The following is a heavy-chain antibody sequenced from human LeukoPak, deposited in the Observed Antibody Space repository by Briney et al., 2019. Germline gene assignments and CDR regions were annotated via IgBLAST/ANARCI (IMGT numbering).Heavy chain of an antibody. CDR2: IYYSGST. CDR1: GGSISSYY. Sequence: PSETLSLTCTVSGGSISSYYWSWIRQPPGKGLEWIGYIYYSGSTNYNPSLKSRVTISVDTSKNQFSLKLSSVTAADTAGYYCARAPFDYYDSSGYYFDAFDIWGQGTRVTVSS. J-gene: IGHJ3*02. CDR3: ARAPFDYYDSSGYYFDAFDI. D-gene: IGHD3-22*01. V-gene: IGHV4-59*01.